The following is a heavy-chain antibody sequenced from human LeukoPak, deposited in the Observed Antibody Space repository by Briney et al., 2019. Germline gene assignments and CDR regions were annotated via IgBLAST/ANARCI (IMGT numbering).Heavy chain of an antibody. D-gene: IGHD2-15*01. V-gene: IGHV1-2*06. CDR2: INPNSGGT. CDR3: ARKSMGYCSGGSCYSDAFDI. J-gene: IGHJ3*02. CDR1: GYTFTGYY. Sequence: ASVKVSCKASGYTFTGYYMHWVRQAPGQGLEWMGRINPNSGGTNYAQKFQGRVTMTRDTSISTAYMELSRLRSDDTAVYYCARKSMGYCSGGSCYSDAFDIWDQGTMVTVSS.